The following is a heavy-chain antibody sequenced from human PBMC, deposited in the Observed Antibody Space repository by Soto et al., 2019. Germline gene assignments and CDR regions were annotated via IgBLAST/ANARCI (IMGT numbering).Heavy chain of an antibody. CDR3: ARGEITLLGGMDV. D-gene: IGHD3-10*01. J-gene: IGHJ6*02. CDR1: GGSFRGYY. Sequence: SETLSLTCTVSGGSFRGYYWGWVRQPPGKGLEWIGEINHSGSSNYHPSLMSRVTISVATSKNQFSLTVNSVTPADTAVYYCARGEITLLGGMDVWGQGTTVTVSS. V-gene: IGHV4-34*01. CDR2: INHSGSS.